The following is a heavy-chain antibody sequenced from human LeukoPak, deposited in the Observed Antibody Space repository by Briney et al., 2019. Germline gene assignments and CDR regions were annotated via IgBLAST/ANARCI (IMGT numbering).Heavy chain of an antibody. CDR3: ARRALQVLDY. V-gene: IGHV4-4*09. D-gene: IGHD5-24*01. CDR1: GGSISSYY. CDR2: IYTSGST. Sequence: PSETLSLTCTVSGGSISSYYWSWIRQPPGKGLEWIGYIYTSGSTNYNPSLKSRVTISVDTSKNQFSLKLSSVTAADMAVYYCARRALQVLDYWGQGTLVTVSS. J-gene: IGHJ4*02.